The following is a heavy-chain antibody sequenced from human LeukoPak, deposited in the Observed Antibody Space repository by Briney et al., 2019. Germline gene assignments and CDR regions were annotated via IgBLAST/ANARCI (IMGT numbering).Heavy chain of an antibody. J-gene: IGHJ6*03. CDR2: IYHSGST. CDR1: GYSISSGYY. V-gene: IGHV4-38-2*02. CDR3: ARDIGPYYDFWSGYYNYYYYYYMDV. D-gene: IGHD3-3*01. Sequence: PSETLSLTCAVSGYSISSGYYRGWIRQPPGKGLEWIGSIYHSGSTYYNPSLKSRVTISVDTSKNQFSLKLSSVTAADTAVYYCARDIGPYYDFWSGYYNYYYYYYMDVWGKGTTVTVSS.